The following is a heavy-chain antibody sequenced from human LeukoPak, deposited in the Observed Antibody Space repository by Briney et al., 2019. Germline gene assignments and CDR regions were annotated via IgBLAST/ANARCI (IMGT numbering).Heavy chain of an antibody. CDR2: IDPSDSYT. CDR1: GYSFTSYW. J-gene: IGHJ6*02. D-gene: IGHD2-15*01. Sequence: GESLKISCKGSGYSFTSYWISWVRQMPGKGLEWMGRIDPSDSYTNYSPSFQGHVTISADKSISTAYLQWSSLKASDTAMYYCARLEVDCSGGSCYYYYGMDVWGQGTTVTVSS. CDR3: ARLEVDCSGGSCYYYYGMDV. V-gene: IGHV5-10-1*01.